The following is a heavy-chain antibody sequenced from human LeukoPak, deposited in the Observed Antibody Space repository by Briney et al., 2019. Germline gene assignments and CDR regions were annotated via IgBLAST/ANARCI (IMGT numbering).Heavy chain of an antibody. CDR1: GFTFSDYW. CDR2: ISSSGSTI. J-gene: IGHJ4*02. D-gene: IGHD2-15*01. V-gene: IGHV3-11*01. CDR3: ARRKGYCSGGSCYEYYFDY. Sequence: GGSLRLSCAASGFTFSDYWMSWVRQAPGKGLEWVSYISSSGSTIYYADSVKGRFTISRDNAKNSLYLQMNSLRAEDTAVYYCARRKGYCSGGSCYEYYFDYWGQGTLVTVSS.